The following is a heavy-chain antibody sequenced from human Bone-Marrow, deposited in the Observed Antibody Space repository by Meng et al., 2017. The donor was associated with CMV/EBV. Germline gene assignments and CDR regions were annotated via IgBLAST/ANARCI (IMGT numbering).Heavy chain of an antibody. Sequence: SETLSLTCAVYGGSFSGYYWSWIRQPPGKGLEWIGSIYYSGSTYYNPSLKSRVTISVDTSKNQFSLKLSSVTAADTAVYYCARGGDYWGQGTLVTVSS. CDR3: ARGGDY. CDR2: IYYSGST. V-gene: IGHV4-34*01. CDR1: GGSFSGYY. J-gene: IGHJ4*02.